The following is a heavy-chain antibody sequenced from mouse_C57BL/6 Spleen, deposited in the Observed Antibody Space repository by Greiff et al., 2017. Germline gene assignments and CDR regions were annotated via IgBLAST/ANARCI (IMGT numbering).Heavy chain of an antibody. CDR3: ARDDYDAWFAY. Sequence: QVQLQQSGAELVRPGSSVKLSCKASGYTFTSYWMHWVKQRPIQGLEWIGNIDPSDSETHYNQKFKDKATLTVDKSSSTAYMQLSSLTSEDSAVYYCARDDYDAWFAYWGQGTLVTVSA. D-gene: IGHD2-4*01. J-gene: IGHJ3*01. CDR2: IDPSDSET. V-gene: IGHV1-52*01. CDR1: GYTFTSYW.